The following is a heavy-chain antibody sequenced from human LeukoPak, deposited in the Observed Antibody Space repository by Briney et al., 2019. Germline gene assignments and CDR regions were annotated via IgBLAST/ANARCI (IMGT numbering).Heavy chain of an antibody. CDR1: GFTFSSYW. D-gene: IGHD2-15*01. CDR3: SLLSSCSGGSCDYFDY. CDR2: INSDGSST. J-gene: IGHJ4*02. V-gene: IGHV3-74*01. Sequence: SGGSLRLSCAASGFTFSSYWMHWVRQAPGKGLVWVSRINSDGSSTSYADFVKGRFTISRDNAKSTLYLQMNSLRAEDTAVYYCSLLSSCSGGSCDYFDYWGQGTLVTVSS.